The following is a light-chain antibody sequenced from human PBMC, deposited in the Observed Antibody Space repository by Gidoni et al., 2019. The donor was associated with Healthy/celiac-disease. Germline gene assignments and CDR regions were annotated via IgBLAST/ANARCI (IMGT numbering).Light chain of an antibody. V-gene: IGKV3-11*01. CDR1: QSVSRY. J-gene: IGKJ4*01. Sequence: ELALTQSPATLSLSPEERATISCRASQSVSRYLAWYQQKPGQAPRLLVYDAPNRATGIPARFSGSGSGTDFTLTISSLEPEDFAVYYCQQRSNLTFGGGTKVEIK. CDR2: DAP. CDR3: QQRSNLT.